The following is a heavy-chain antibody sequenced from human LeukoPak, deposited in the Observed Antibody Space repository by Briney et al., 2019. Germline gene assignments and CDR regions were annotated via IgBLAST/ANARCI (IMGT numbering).Heavy chain of an antibody. CDR1: GFTVSSNY. D-gene: IGHD3-10*01. CDR2: IYSGGST. CDR3: TRDPGGVSGRFDP. J-gene: IGHJ5*02. V-gene: IGHV3-66*01. Sequence: GGSLRLSCAASGFTVSSNYMSWVRQAPGKGLEWVSLIYSGGSTYYADSVKGRFTISRDNSKNTLYLQMNTLRAEDTAVYYCTRDPGGVSGRFDPWGQGTLVTVSS.